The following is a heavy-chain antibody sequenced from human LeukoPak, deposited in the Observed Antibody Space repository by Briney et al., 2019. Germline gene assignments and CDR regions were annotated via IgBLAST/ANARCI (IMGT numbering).Heavy chain of an antibody. D-gene: IGHD2-15*01. V-gene: IGHV3-23*01. CDR3: AKDRGVVVVADFDY. CDR2: ISGSGGST. Sequence: HSGGSLRLSCAASGFTFSSYAMSWVRQAPGKGLEWVSAISGSGGSTYYADSVKGRFTISRDNSKNTLYLQMNSLRAEDTAVYCCAKDRGVVVVADFDYWGQGTLVTVSS. J-gene: IGHJ4*02. CDR1: GFTFSSYA.